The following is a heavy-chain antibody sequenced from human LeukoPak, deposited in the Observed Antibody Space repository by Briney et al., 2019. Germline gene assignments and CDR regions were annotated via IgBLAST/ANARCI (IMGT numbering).Heavy chain of an antibody. CDR3: AKDLEYSSSPLDY. CDR2: IRYDGSNK. D-gene: IGHD6-6*01. J-gene: IGHJ4*02. V-gene: IGHV3-30*02. Sequence: GGSLRLSCAASGFTFSSYGMHWVRQAPGKGLEWVAFIRYDGSNKYYADSVKGRFTISRDNSKNTLYLQMNSLRAEDTAVYYCAKDLEYSSSPLDYWGQGTLVTVSS. CDR1: GFTFSSYG.